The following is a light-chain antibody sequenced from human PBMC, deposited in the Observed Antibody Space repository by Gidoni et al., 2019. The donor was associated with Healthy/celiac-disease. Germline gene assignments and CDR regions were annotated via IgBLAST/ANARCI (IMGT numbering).Light chain of an antibody. CDR3: QQYGSSPYT. J-gene: IGKJ2*01. V-gene: IGKV3-20*01. CDR1: QSVSSSY. Sequence: IGLTQPPGTLSLSPGERATLSCRASQSVSSSYLAGYQQKPGQAPRLLIYGASSRATGIPDRFSGSGSGTDFTLTISRLEPEDFAVYYCQQYGSSPYTFGQGTKLEIK. CDR2: GAS.